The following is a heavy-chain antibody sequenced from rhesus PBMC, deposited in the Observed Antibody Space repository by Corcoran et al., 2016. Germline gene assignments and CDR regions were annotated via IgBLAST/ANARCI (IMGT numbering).Heavy chain of an antibody. D-gene: IGHD4-35*01. V-gene: IGHV4-127*01. CDR2: ITRSVSS. CDR1: GYSISSGYG. Sequence: QVQLQESGPGLVKPSETPSLTCAVSGYSISSGYGCSWIRQPPGKGLEWNGYITRSVSSYYPPTLICRVTISIDTSKNQFSLMLSSVTAADTAVYYCARDHDYGNIDYCGQGVLVTVSS. CDR3: ARDHDYGNIDY. J-gene: IGHJ4*01.